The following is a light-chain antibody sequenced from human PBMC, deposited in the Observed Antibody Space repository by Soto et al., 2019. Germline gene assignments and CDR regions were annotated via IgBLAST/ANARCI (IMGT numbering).Light chain of an antibody. CDR1: QSVSSNY. CDR3: HQYGASPWT. V-gene: IGKV3-20*01. J-gene: IGKJ1*01. Sequence: EIVLTQSPGTLSLSAGERATHSCRASQSVSSNYFAWFQQRPGQAPRLLIYGVSTRATGTPDRFSASGSATEFTLNINRLEPEDFAVYYCHQYGASPWTFGQGTKVDI. CDR2: GVS.